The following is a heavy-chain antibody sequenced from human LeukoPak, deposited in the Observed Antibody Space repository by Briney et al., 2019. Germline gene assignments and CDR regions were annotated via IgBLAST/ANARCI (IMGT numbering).Heavy chain of an antibody. J-gene: IGHJ4*02. Sequence: PSETLSLTCTVSGGSISSYYWSWIRQPPGKGLEWIGYIYYSGSTNYNPSLKSRVTISPDTSKNQISLKLSSVTAADTAVYYCARHTTVVPPHYFDYWGQGTLVTVSS. CDR2: IYYSGST. CDR1: GGSISSYY. CDR3: ARHTTVVPPHYFDY. D-gene: IGHD4-23*01. V-gene: IGHV4-59*08.